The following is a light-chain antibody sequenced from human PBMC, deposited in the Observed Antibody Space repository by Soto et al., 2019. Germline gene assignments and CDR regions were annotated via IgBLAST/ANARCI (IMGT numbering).Light chain of an antibody. CDR1: SSNIGAGYD. V-gene: IGLV1-40*01. CDR2: GNI. J-gene: IGLJ1*01. CDR3: QSYDSSLSSYV. Sequence: QSVLTQPPSVSGAPGQRVSISCTGSSSNIGAGYDVHWYQHLPGTAPKLLIYGNINRPSGVPDRFSGSKSGTSASLAITGLQAEDEADYYCQSYDSSLSSYVFGTGTKLTVL.